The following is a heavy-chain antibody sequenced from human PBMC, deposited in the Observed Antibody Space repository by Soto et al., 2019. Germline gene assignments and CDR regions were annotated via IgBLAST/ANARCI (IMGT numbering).Heavy chain of an antibody. D-gene: IGHD2-15*01. V-gene: IGHV3-74*01. Sequence: EVQLVESGGGLVQPGGSLRLSCAASGFTFSNYWMYWVRQAPGKGLVWVSRINSDGSVSSYADSVKGRLIISRDNVKNTLYLQMDGLRAEDKAVYYCARGDCVGGTCYSLAGSFYYYMDVWGKGTTVTVFS. CDR2: INSDGSVS. CDR3: ARGDCVGGTCYSLAGSFYYYMDV. J-gene: IGHJ6*03. CDR1: GFTFSNYW.